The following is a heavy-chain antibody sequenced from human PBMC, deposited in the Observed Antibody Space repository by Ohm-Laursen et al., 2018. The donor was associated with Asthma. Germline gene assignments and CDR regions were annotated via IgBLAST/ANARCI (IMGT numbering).Heavy chain of an antibody. CDR2: ISGSAGST. CDR3: AKDRGFNYGYGMDV. D-gene: IGHD5-18*01. Sequence: SLRLPCAASGFTFSSFAMSWVRQAPGKGLEWVSTISGSAGSTYYADSVKGRFTNSRDNSKNTLYLQMNSLRAEDTALYYCAKDRGFNYGYGMDVWGQGTTVTVSS. CDR1: GFTFSSFA. V-gene: IGHV3-23*01. J-gene: IGHJ6*02.